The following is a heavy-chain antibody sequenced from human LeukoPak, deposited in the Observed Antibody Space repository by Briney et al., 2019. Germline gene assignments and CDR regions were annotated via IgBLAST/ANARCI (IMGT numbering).Heavy chain of an antibody. Sequence: GESLKISCTGSGYSFTSYWIGWVRQLRRKGLEWVGIIYPGDSDTRYSPSFQGHVTISADKSISTAYLQWSSLKASHTAIYYRGRRWARHDAFDIWGQGTMVTVSS. CDR3: GRRWARHDAFDI. D-gene: IGHD1-26*01. CDR2: IYPGDSDT. V-gene: IGHV5-51*01. CDR1: GYSFTSYW. J-gene: IGHJ3*02.